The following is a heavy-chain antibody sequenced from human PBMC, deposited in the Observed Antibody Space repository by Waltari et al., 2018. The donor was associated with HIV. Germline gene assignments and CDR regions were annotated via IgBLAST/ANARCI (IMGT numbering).Heavy chain of an antibody. CDR3: ARGGQWLNWCGP. Sequence: LMKQSATGSEKTSPTPSLTCDVYGASVSRTITVWNWIRQSTSRCRELLGRTYYRPRWYNEYAASVKSRISFNSDTSKNQFSLQLKSVTPEDTAVYYCARGGQWLNWCGPWGQGTLVTVSS. V-gene: IGHV6-1*01. CDR2: TYYRPRWYN. CDR1: GASVSRTITV. J-gene: IGHJ5*02. D-gene: IGHD6-19*01.